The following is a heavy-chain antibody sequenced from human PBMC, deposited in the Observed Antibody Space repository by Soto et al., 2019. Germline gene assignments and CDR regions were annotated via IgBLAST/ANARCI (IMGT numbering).Heavy chain of an antibody. CDR3: ARSYDFWSGYYKSTQNWFDP. CDR2: ISSSSSYI. Sequence: PGGSLRLSCAASGFTFSSYSMNWVRQAPGKGLEWVSSISSSSSYIYYADSVKGRFTISRDNAKNSLYLQMNSLRAEDTAVYYCARSYDFWSGYYKSTQNWFDPWGQGTLVTVSS. CDR1: GFTFSSYS. D-gene: IGHD3-3*01. V-gene: IGHV3-21*01. J-gene: IGHJ5*02.